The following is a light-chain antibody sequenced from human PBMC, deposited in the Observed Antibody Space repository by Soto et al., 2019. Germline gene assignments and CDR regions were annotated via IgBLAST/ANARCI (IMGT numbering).Light chain of an antibody. CDR3: QQYGSSTLT. J-gene: IGKJ4*01. CDR1: QSVSSNY. Sequence: EIVLTQSPGTLSLSPGERATLSCRASQSVSSNYLAWYQQRRGQTPRRLIYAASIRATGIPDRFSGSGSGTDFTLTISRLEPADFAVYYCQQYGSSTLTFGGGTKVEIK. V-gene: IGKV3-20*01. CDR2: AAS.